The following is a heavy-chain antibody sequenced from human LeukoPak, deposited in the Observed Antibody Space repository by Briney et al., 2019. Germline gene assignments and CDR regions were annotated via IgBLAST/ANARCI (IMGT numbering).Heavy chain of an antibody. Sequence: PGGSLRLSCAASGFTFTYYSVHWVRQAPGKGLERVALISFDGSTTYYADSVEGLFTISRDNSNNTLFLHMNRLRPEETAVYYCAGNPYGDYSFDYWGQGTLVTVSS. CDR3: AGNPYGDYSFDY. CDR1: GFTFTYYS. CDR2: ISFDGSTT. D-gene: IGHD4-17*01. J-gene: IGHJ4*02. V-gene: IGHV3-30*04.